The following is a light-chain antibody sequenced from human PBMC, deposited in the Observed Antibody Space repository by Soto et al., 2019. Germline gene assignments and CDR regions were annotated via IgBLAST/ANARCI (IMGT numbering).Light chain of an antibody. CDR1: SSDIGGYDY. Sequence: QSALTQPASVSGSPGQSITISCTGTSSDIGGYDYVSWYQQHPGKAPKLMIYEVSNRPSGVSNRFSGSKSGNTASLRISGLQAEDEADYYCNSYTSTIARVIFGGGTKLTVL. CDR3: NSYTSTIARVI. CDR2: EVS. J-gene: IGLJ2*01. V-gene: IGLV2-14*01.